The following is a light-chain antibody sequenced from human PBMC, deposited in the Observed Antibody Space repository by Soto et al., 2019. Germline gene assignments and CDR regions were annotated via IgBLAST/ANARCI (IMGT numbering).Light chain of an antibody. V-gene: IGKV3-11*01. J-gene: IGKJ1*01. CDR1: QGVSSY. CDR3: TPLSNWPPWT. CDR2: AAS. Sequence: EIVLTQSPGTLSLSPGERATLSCRASQGVSSYLTWYQQKAGQAPSLFIYAASNRATGSTARFSGRGSGTDFTLTISSLDSEDFAVYYCTPLSNWPPWTFGQGTKVDI.